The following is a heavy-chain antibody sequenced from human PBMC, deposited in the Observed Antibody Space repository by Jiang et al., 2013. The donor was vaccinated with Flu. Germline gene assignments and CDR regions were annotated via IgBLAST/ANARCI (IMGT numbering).Heavy chain of an antibody. V-gene: IGHV1-8*01. J-gene: IGHJ4*02. D-gene: IGHD4-17*01. Sequence: SGAEVKKPGASVKVSCKASGYSFISFNINWVRVRQASGQGLEWMGWMNPSTGKTVYAERFQGRVTMTRDTSANTAYLAVSGLTSEDTATYYCARDNGAYARWVAHWGQGTLVTVSS. CDR1: GYSFISFN. CDR3: ARDNGAYARWVAH. CDR2: MNPSTGKT.